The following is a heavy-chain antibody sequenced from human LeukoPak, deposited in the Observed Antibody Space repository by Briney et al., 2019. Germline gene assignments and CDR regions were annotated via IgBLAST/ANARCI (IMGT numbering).Heavy chain of an antibody. Sequence: ASVKVSCKASGYTFTNYGISWVRQAPGQGLEWMGWIGSYNGETNYAQKFQGRVTMTTETSTSTVYMELRSLTSDDTAVYYCARGAMSGNSFDYWGQGTLVTVSS. CDR1: GYTFTNYG. CDR2: IGSYNGET. V-gene: IGHV1-18*01. CDR3: ARGAMSGNSFDY. J-gene: IGHJ4*02. D-gene: IGHD1-1*01.